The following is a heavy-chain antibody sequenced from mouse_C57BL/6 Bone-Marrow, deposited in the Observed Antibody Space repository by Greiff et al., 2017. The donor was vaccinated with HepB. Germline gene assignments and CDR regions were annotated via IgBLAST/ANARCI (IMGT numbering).Heavy chain of an antibody. V-gene: IGHV1-50*01. CDR2: IDPSDSYT. CDR3: ARGENGSGSY. CDR1: GYTFTSYW. D-gene: IGHD1-1*01. J-gene: IGHJ2*01. Sequence: QVQLQQPGAELVKPGASVKLSCKASGYTFTSYWLQWVKQRPGQGLAWIGEIDPSDSYTNYNQKFKGKATLTVDPSSSTAYMQLSSLTSEDSAVYYCARGENGSGSYWGQGTTLTVSS.